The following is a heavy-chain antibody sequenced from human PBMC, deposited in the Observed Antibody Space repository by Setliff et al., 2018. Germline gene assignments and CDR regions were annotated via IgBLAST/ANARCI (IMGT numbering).Heavy chain of an antibody. Sequence: GASVKVSCKASGYTFTSYGISWVRQAPGQGLEWMGWISAYNANTNYAQKLQGRVTMTTDTSTSTAYMELRSLRSDDTAVYYCARGDMDFYGSGNSFLAPDSWGQGTLVTVSS. CDR1: GYTFTSYG. CDR3: ARGDMDFYGSGNSFLAPDS. D-gene: IGHD3-10*01. V-gene: IGHV1-18*01. CDR2: ISAYNANT. J-gene: IGHJ4*02.